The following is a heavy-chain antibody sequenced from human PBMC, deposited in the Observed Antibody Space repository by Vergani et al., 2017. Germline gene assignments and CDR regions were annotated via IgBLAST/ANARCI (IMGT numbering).Heavy chain of an antibody. CDR1: GGSIRSTFYY. CDR3: ARRSGIVYDIFSGTQYFFDF. J-gene: IGHJ4*02. Sequence: QLQLQESDPGLVKPSETLSLTCTVSGGSIRSTFYYWGWIRQPPGKGLEWIGTIYYSGSTYYNPSLKSRVTISVDTSNNHFSLRLNSLTAADTAVYYCARRSGIVYDIFSGTQYFFDFWGQGTLVTVSS. D-gene: IGHD3-9*01. CDR2: IYYSGST. V-gene: IGHV4-39*07.